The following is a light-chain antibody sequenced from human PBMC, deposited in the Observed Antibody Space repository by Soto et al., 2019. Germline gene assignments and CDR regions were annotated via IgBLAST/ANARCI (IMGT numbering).Light chain of an antibody. J-gene: IGKJ2*01. CDR2: GSS. V-gene: IGKV3-20*01. CDR3: QQYGSSPPYT. Sequence: EIVLTQSPGILSLSPGERSTLSCRASQTVSGNYLAWYQQKPGQSPRLLIYGSSDRATGIPDRFSGSGSGTDFTITINRVEPEDFAVSYCQQYGSSPPYTFGQGTTLEI. CDR1: QTVSGNY.